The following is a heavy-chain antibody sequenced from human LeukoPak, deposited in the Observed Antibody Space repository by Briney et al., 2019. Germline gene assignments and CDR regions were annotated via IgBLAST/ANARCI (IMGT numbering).Heavy chain of an antibody. D-gene: IGHD6-13*01. CDR1: GDSISSYY. J-gene: IGHJ6*03. CDR2: IYYSGST. V-gene: IGHV4-59*01. Sequence: SETLSLTCTVSGDSISSYYWSWIRQPPGKGLEWIGYIYYSGSTNYNPSLKSRVTISVDTSKNQFSLKLSSVTAADTAVYYCARAAAAGTTSYYYYMDVWGKGTTVTISS. CDR3: ARAAAAGTTSYYYYMDV.